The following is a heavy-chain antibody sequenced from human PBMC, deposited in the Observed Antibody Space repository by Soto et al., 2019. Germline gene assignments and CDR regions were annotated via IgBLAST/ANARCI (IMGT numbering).Heavy chain of an antibody. CDR2: MSGRGGSV. J-gene: IGHJ4*02. D-gene: IGHD6-13*01. Sequence: EVQLLESGGGLVQPGGSLRLSCAGSGFTFSEYAISWVRQAPGKGLEWVSAMSGRGGSVYYADSVKGRFTISRDNSKNTVYLQMSSLRGEDTAIYYCAKPFGSNWLLDYWGRGTLVTVSS. CDR1: GFTFSEYA. CDR3: AKPFGSNWLLDY. V-gene: IGHV3-23*01.